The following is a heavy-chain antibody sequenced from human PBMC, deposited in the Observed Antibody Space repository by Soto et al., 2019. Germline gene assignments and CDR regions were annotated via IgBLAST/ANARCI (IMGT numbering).Heavy chain of an antibody. J-gene: IGHJ4*02. CDR2: ISAYNGNT. Sequence: GASVKVSCKASGYTFTSYGISWVRQAPGQGLEWMGWISAYNGNTNYAQKLQGRVTMTTDTSTSTAYMELRSLRSDDQAVYYCARALGIAGAAGGAYWGQGTRVPVSS. CDR3: ARALGIAGAAGGAY. CDR1: GYTFTSYG. V-gene: IGHV1-18*01. D-gene: IGHD6-19*01.